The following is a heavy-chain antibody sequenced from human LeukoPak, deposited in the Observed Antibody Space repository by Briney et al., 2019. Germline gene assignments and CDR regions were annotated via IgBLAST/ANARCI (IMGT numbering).Heavy chain of an antibody. CDR3: ARGAAGMAYFDY. CDR2: ITSSSSTI. V-gene: IGHV3-48*02. CDR1: GFTFDDYT. D-gene: IGHD5-18*01. Sequence: PGGSLRLSCAASGFTFDDYTMHWVRQAPGKGLEWVSYITSSSSTIYYADSVKGRFTISRDNAKDSLYLQMNSLGDEDTAVYYCARGAAGMAYFDYWGQGTLVTVSS. J-gene: IGHJ4*02.